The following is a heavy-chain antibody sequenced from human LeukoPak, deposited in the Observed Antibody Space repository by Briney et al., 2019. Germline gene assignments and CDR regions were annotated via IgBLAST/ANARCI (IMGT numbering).Heavy chain of an antibody. D-gene: IGHD5-18*01. CDR2: IIPIFGTA. J-gene: IGHJ4*02. CDR1: GGTFSSYA. V-gene: IGHV1-69*13. CDR3: ARDSLHVDTAMVSDY. Sequence: ASVKVSCKASGGTFSSYAISWVRQAPGQGLEWMGGIIPIFGTANYAQKSQGRVTITADESTSTAYMELSSLRSEDTAVYYCARDSLHVDTAMVSDYWGQGTLVTVSS.